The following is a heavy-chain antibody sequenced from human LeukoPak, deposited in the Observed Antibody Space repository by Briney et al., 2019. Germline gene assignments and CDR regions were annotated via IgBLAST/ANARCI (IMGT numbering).Heavy chain of an antibody. Sequence: SETLSLTCAVYGGSFSGYYWSWIRQPPGKGLEWIGEINHSGSTNYNPSLKSRVTISVDTSKNQFSLKLSSVTAADTAVYYCARDVPGSSWPYYYYMDVWGKGTTVTVSS. D-gene: IGHD6-13*01. CDR3: ARDVPGSSWPYYYYMDV. J-gene: IGHJ6*03. CDR1: GGSFSGYY. CDR2: INHSGST. V-gene: IGHV4-34*01.